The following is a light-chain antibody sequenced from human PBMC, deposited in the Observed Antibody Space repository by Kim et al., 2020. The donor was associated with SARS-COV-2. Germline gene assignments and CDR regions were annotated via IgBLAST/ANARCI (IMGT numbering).Light chain of an antibody. Sequence: SSELTQDPAVSVALGQTVTITCQGDSLRNYYASWYQQKPGQAPLIVIYGKNNRPSGIPDRFSGSTSGNTASLTITGAQAEDEADYYCNSRDSTTNHLVFGGGTKVTVL. J-gene: IGLJ2*01. CDR2: GKN. CDR1: SLRNYY. CDR3: NSRDSTTNHLV. V-gene: IGLV3-19*01.